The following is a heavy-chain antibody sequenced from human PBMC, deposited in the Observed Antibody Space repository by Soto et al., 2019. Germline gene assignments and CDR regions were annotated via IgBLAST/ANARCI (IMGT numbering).Heavy chain of an antibody. CDR2: ISSSGSTI. D-gene: IGHD2-21*01. Sequence: GGSLRLSCAASGFTFSDYYMSWTRQAPGKGLEWVSYISSSGSTIYYADSVKGRFTVSRDSSKNTLSLQMNSLRPEDTALYYCAKATSATCTGSICYSFDYWGQGTLVTV. CDR1: GFTFSDYY. V-gene: IGHV3-11*01. CDR3: AKATSATCTGSICYSFDY. J-gene: IGHJ4*02.